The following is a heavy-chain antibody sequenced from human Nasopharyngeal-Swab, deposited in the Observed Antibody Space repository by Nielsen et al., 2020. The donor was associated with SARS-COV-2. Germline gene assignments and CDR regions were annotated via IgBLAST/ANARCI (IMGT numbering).Heavy chain of an antibody. CDR1: GFPFSNYA. CDR3: ATPGTRCSGDTCNMWVFDY. V-gene: IGHV3-23*01. Sequence: GESLKISCTGPGFPFSNYAMNWVRQAPGKGLEWASSISGSGVRTYYADSVKGRFTISRDNSKTTLYLQMHNLRAEDTAVYYCATPGTRCSGDTCNMWVFDYWGQGTLVTVSS. D-gene: IGHD2-15*01. CDR2: ISGSGVRT. J-gene: IGHJ4*02.